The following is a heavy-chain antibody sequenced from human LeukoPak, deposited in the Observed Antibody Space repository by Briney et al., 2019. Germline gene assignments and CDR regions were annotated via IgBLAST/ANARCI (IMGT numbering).Heavy chain of an antibody. J-gene: IGHJ5*01. CDR1: GFTFSNYA. CDR3: ARDRASWFDS. CDR2: ISGSGGST. Sequence: GGSLRLSCAASGFTFSNYAMSWVRQAPGKGLEWVSVISGSGGSTNFADSVKGRFTSSRDNSKNTLYLQMNSLRAEDTAVYYCARDRASWFDSWGQGTLVTVSS. D-gene: IGHD3-10*01. V-gene: IGHV3-23*01.